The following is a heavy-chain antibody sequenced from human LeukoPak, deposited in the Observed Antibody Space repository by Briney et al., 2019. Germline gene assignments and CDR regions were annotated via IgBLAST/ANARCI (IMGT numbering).Heavy chain of an antibody. CDR1: GFTFSSYA. J-gene: IGHJ6*02. CDR3: AKERALLWFGQFSRGCMDV. D-gene: IGHD3-10*01. V-gene: IGHV3-23*01. CDR2: ISGSGGST. Sequence: PGGSLRLSCAASGFTFSSYAMSWVRQAPGKGLEWVSAISGSGGSTYYADSGRGRFTISRDNSKNTLYLQMNSLRAEDTAVYYCAKERALLWFGQFSRGCMDVWGQGTTVSVSS.